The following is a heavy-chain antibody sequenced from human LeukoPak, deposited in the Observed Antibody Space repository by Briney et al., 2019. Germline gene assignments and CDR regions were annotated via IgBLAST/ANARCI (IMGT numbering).Heavy chain of an antibody. CDR2: IYSGGST. J-gene: IGHJ4*02. D-gene: IGHD6-19*01. CDR3: ARDMQWLIDY. CDR1: GFTVSSSY. Sequence: GGSLRLSCAASGFTVSSSYMSWVRQAPGKGLEWVSVIYSGGSTYYADSVKGRFTISRDNSKNTLYLQLNSLRPEDTAMYFCARDMQWLIDYWGQGTLVTVSS. V-gene: IGHV3-53*01.